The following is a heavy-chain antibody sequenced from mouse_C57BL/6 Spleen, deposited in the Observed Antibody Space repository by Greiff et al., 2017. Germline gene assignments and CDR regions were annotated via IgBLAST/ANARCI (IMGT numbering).Heavy chain of an antibody. Sequence: VQLQQPGAELVKPGASVKLSCKASGYTFTSYWMQWVKQRPGQGLEWIGEIDPSDSYPNYNQKFKGKATLAVDTSSSTAYMQLSSLTSDDSAVYYCARSTVAATGFYYWGQGTTLTVSS. CDR3: ARSTVAATGFYY. V-gene: IGHV1-50*01. CDR1: GYTFTSYW. D-gene: IGHD1-1*01. J-gene: IGHJ2*01. CDR2: IDPSDSYP.